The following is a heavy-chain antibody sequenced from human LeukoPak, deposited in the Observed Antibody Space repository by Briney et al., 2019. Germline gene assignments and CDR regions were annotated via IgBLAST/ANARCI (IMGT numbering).Heavy chain of an antibody. CDR2: INNSGST. CDR3: ASDRRYYDSTGYYGSFDY. Sequence: SETLSLTCAVYGGSFSGYYWGWIRQPPGKGLEWIGEINNSGSTNYNPSLKSRVTISVDTSKNQFSLKLSSVTAADTAVYYCASDRRYYDSTGYYGSFDYWGQGTLVTVSS. CDR1: GGSFSGYY. V-gene: IGHV4-34*01. J-gene: IGHJ4*02. D-gene: IGHD3-22*01.